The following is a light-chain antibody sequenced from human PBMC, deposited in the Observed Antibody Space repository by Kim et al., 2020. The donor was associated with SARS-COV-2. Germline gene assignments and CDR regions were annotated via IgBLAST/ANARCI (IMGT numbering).Light chain of an antibody. CDR3: NSRDNTANHLI. J-gene: IGLJ2*01. Sequence: SSELTQDPAVSVVLGQTVRITCQGDSLRNYYATWYQQKPGQTPVLVFFGKDNRPSGIPDRFSGSRSGSTASLTITEAQAEDEADYYCNSRDNTANHLIFGGGTQLTVL. CDR2: GKD. CDR1: SLRNYY. V-gene: IGLV3-19*01.